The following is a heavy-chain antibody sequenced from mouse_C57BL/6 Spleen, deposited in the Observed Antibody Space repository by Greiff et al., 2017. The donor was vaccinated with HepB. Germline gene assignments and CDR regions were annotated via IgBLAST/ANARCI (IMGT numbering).Heavy chain of an antibody. Sequence: QVQLQQSGPELVKPGASVKISCKASGYAFSSSWMNWVKQRPGKGLEWIGRIYPGDGDTNYNEKFKGKATLTADKSSSTAYMQLSSLTSEDSAVYFCARLYCGGAMDYWGQGTSVTVSS. J-gene: IGHJ4*01. V-gene: IGHV1-82*01. CDR3: ARLYCGGAMDY. CDR2: IYPGDGDT. CDR1: GYAFSSSW.